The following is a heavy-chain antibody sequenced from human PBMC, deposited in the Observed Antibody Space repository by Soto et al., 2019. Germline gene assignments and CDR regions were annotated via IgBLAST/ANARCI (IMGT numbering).Heavy chain of an antibody. CDR3: AKGNEALDV. J-gene: IGHJ6*02. D-gene: IGHD1-1*01. CDR1: GGFLSQNNW. V-gene: IGHV4-4*02. Sequence: QLQESGPGLVRPSGTLSLTCVVSGGFLSQNNWWSWVRQSPGKNLEWIGEIYHNGRTSYNPSLQSRVTMSVDKRNNQFSMRLSSVIDADTAVYYCAKGNEALDVWGQGIEVIVSS. CDR2: IYHNGRT.